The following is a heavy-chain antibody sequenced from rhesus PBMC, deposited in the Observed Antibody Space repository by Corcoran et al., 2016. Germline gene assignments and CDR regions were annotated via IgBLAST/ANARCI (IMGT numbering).Heavy chain of an antibody. CDR1: GGSLRSYW. D-gene: IGHD6-31*01. CDR3: ARQVGSGWLYYFDY. CDR2: IYVSGRST. Sequence: QVQLQESGPGVVKPSETLSLTCAVSGGSLRSYWWGWIRPPPGKGLEWIGRIYVSGRSTNYNPSLKSRVTLSVDTSKNQLSLKLSSVTAADTAVYYCARQVGSGWLYYFDYWGQGVLVTVSS. J-gene: IGHJ4*01. V-gene: IGHV4S11*01.